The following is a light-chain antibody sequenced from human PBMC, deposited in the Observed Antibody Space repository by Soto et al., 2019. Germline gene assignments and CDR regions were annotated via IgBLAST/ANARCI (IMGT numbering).Light chain of an antibody. V-gene: IGLV2-14*01. CDR2: DVS. CDR1: SSDVGGYNY. J-gene: IGLJ1*01. CDR3: AAWDDGLNGSV. Sequence: QSVLTQPASVSGSPGQSITISCTGTSSDVGGYNYVSWYQQHPGKAPKLMIYDVSNRPSGVSNRFSGSKSGTSASLAIIGLQSEDEADYYCAAWDDGLNGSVFGAGTKVTVL.